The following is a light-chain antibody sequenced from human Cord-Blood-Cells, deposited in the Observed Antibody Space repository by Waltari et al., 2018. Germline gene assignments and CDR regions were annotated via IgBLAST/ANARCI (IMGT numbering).Light chain of an antibody. CDR3: QQSYSTPPYT. CDR2: AAS. Sequence: DIHMTQSPSSMSASVGDRVTITCRASQSISSYLNWYQQKPGKAPKRLIYAASSLQSGVPSRFSVSGSGTDFTLTISSLQPEDFATYYCQQSYSTPPYTFGQGTKLEIK. J-gene: IGKJ2*01. CDR1: QSISSY. V-gene: IGKV1-39*01.